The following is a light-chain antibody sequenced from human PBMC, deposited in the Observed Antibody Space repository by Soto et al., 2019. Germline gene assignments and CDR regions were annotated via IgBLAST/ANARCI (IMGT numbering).Light chain of an antibody. J-gene: IGKJ5*01. CDR2: DAS. CDR3: QQRRNWPIT. V-gene: IGKV3-11*01. Sequence: EIVLTQSPATLSLSPGERATLSCRTSQSVSSYFAWYQQKPGRAPRLLIYDASNRATGIPARFIGSGSGTDFTLTISSLEPEDFGVYYCQQRRNWPITFGQGTRLEIK. CDR1: QSVSSY.